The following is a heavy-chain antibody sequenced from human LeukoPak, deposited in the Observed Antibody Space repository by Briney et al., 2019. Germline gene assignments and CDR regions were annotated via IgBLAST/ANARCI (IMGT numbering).Heavy chain of an antibody. CDR1: GGSISSYY. CDR3: ARAPIVVVAAAIHYFDY. Sequence: SGTLSLTCTVSGGSISSYYWSWIRQPPGKGLEWIGYIYYSGSNNYNPSLKSRVAISVDTSKNQFSLKLSSVTAADTAVYYCARAPIVVVAAAIHYFDYWGQGTLVTVSS. V-gene: IGHV4-59*01. D-gene: IGHD2-2*01. CDR2: IYYSGSN. J-gene: IGHJ4*02.